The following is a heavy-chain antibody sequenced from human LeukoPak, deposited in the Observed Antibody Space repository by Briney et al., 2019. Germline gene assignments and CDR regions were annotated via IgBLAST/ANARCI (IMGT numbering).Heavy chain of an antibody. D-gene: IGHD6-6*01. CDR2: INHSGST. Sequence: SETLSLTCTVSGGSISSSSYYWSWIRQPPGKGLEWIGEINHSGSTNYNPSLKSRVTISVDTSKNQFSLKLSSVTAADTAVYYCARVAARRFDYWGQGTLVTVSS. CDR3: ARVAARRFDY. CDR1: GGSISSSSYY. V-gene: IGHV4-39*07. J-gene: IGHJ4*02.